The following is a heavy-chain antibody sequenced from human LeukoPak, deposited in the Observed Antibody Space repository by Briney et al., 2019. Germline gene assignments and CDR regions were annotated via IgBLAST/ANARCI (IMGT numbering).Heavy chain of an antibody. CDR1: GGSFSGYY. D-gene: IGHD6-6*01. J-gene: IGHJ3*02. Sequence: TSETLSLTCAVYGGSFSGYYWTWIRQPPGKGLEWIGEINHSGSTYYNPSLKSRVTISVDTSKNQFSLKLSSVTAADTAVYYCAIGPLRRLGAFDIWGQGTMVTVSS. CDR3: AIGPLRRLGAFDI. CDR2: INHSGST. V-gene: IGHV4-34*01.